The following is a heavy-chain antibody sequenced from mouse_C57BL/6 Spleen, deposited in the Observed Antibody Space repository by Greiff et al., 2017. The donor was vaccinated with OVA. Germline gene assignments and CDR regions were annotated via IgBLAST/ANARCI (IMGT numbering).Heavy chain of an antibody. CDR2: ISDGGSYT. CDR3: ARDLNGSSYFDY. D-gene: IGHD1-1*01. Sequence: DVMLVESGGGLVKPGGSLKLSCAASGFTFSSYAMSWVRQTPEKRLEWVATISDGGSYTYYPDNVKGRFTISRDNAKNNLYLQMSHLKSEDTAMYYCARDLNGSSYFDYWGQGTTLTVSS. J-gene: IGHJ2*01. V-gene: IGHV5-4*01. CDR1: GFTFSSYA.